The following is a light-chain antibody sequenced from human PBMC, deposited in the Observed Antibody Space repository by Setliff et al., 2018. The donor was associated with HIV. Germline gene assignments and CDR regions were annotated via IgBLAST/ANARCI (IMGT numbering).Light chain of an antibody. J-gene: IGLJ1*01. V-gene: IGLV2-14*03. CDR1: SSDVGGYDY. CDR2: DVS. Sequence: QSVLTQPASVSGSPGQSITISCTGTSSDVGGYDYVSWYQQHPGKAPKLMMSDVSKRPSGVSNRFSGSKSGNTASLTISGLQAEDEADYYCSSYTSSGTYVLGTGTKVTVL. CDR3: SSYTSSGTYV.